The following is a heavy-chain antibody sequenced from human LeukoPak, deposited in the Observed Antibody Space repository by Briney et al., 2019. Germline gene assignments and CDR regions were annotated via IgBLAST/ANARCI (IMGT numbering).Heavy chain of an antibody. CDR3: ARIDWERLERAFDI. V-gene: IGHV3-33*01. Sequence: PGGSLRLSCAASGFTFSSYGMHWVRQAPGKGLEWVAFIWYDGSNKNYAASVKGQFTISRDNSKNTLYLQMNSLRAEDMAVYYCARIDWERLERAFDIWGQGTMVTVSS. J-gene: IGHJ3*02. CDR2: IWYDGSNK. CDR1: GFTFSSYG. D-gene: IGHD1-26*01.